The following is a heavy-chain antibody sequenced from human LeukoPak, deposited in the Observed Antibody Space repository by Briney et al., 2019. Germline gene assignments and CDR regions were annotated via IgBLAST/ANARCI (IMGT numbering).Heavy chain of an antibody. D-gene: IGHD5-12*01. J-gene: IGHJ4*02. V-gene: IGHV3-48*03. CDR2: ISKRSEAI. CDR3: ARDGFRGYDMDF. CDR1: EFTFSDYH. Sequence: GGSLRLSCAASEFTFSDYHMNWVRQAPGKGLEWVSYISKRSEAIYYADSVKGRFTISRDNARNSLYLQMYSLRAGDTAVYYCARDGFRGYDMDFWGQGTLVTVSS.